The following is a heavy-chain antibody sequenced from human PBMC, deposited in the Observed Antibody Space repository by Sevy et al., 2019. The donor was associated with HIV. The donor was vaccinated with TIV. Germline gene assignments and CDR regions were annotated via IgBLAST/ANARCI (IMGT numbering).Heavy chain of an antibody. J-gene: IGHJ3*02. Sequence: GGSLRLSCAASGFTFNSYAMSWVRQAPDTGLEWVSGLSGGGESTYYADSVKGRFTISRDNSKNTLYLQMNSLRAEDTAIYYCAKVGPVVRGVITDAFDIWGQGTMVTVSS. CDR2: LSGGGEST. CDR1: GFTFNSYA. CDR3: AKVGPVVRGVITDAFDI. V-gene: IGHV3-23*01. D-gene: IGHD3-10*01.